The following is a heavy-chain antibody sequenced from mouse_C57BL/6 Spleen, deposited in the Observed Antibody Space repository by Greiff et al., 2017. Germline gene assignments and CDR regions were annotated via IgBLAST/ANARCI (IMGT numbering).Heavy chain of an antibody. V-gene: IGHV5-16*01. J-gene: IGHJ1*03. Sequence: EVQRVESEGGLVQPGSSMKLSCTASGFTFSDYYMAWVRQVPEKGLEWVANINYDGSSTYYLDSLESRFIISRDNAKNILYLQMSSLKSEDTATYYCARAGNYYGSSYSYWYFDVWGTGTTVTVSS. CDR2: INYDGSST. CDR1: GFTFSDYY. D-gene: IGHD1-1*01. CDR3: ARAGNYYGSSYSYWYFDV.